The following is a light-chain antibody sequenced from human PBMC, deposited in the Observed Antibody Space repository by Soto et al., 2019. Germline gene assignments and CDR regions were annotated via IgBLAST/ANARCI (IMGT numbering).Light chain of an antibody. V-gene: IGLV2-14*01. J-gene: IGLJ1*01. CDR2: EVS. CDR3: SSYTSSSTLYV. Sequence: ALTQPAPVSGAPGQSITLSCTTPRCDDVGYNYVSWYQQHPCKAPRLMIYEVSNRPSGVSSRFSGSKAGNTASLTISGLQAEDEADYYCSSYTSSSTLYVFGTGTKVTVL. CDR1: RCDDVGYNY.